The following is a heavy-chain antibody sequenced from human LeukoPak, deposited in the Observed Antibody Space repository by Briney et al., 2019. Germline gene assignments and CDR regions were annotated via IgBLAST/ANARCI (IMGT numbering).Heavy chain of an antibody. CDR3: ATPYYYDSSGYYVHDAFDI. Sequence: GSLRLSCAASGFTFSSYAMSWVGQAPGKGLEWVSAISGSGGSTYYAASVKGRFTISRDNSKNTLYLQMNSLRTEDTAVYYCATPYYYDSSGYYVHDAFDIWGQGTMVTVSS. D-gene: IGHD3-22*01. CDR1: GFTFSSYA. V-gene: IGHV3-23*01. CDR2: ISGSGGST. J-gene: IGHJ3*02.